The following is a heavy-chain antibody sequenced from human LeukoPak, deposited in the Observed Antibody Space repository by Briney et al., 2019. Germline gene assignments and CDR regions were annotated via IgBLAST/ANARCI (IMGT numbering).Heavy chain of an antibody. CDR1: GYTFSSYD. CDR3: ARGPYYYDSSGYYYINY. CDR2: MNPKSGNT. J-gene: IGHJ4*02. D-gene: IGHD3-22*01. Sequence: GASVKVSCKASGYTFSSYDINWVRQATGQGLEWMGWMNPKSGNTGFAQKFQGRVTMTRNTSISTAYMELSSLRSEDTAVYYCARGPYYYDSSGYYYINYWGQGTLVTVSS. V-gene: IGHV1-8*01.